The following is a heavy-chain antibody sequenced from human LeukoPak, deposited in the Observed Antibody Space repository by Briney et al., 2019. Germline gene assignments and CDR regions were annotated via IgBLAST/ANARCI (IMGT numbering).Heavy chain of an antibody. Sequence: ASVKVSCKTSGSTFSNFDINWVRQAPGQGLEWMAWISGNNDNPNYGQKFQGRFTVTTDSSTSTAYMELRNLRSDDTAVYYCARDGTSTYDYWGQGTLVTVSS. CDR1: GSTFSNFD. V-gene: IGHV1-18*01. CDR3: ARDGTSTYDY. CDR2: ISGNNDNP. J-gene: IGHJ4*02. D-gene: IGHD2-2*01.